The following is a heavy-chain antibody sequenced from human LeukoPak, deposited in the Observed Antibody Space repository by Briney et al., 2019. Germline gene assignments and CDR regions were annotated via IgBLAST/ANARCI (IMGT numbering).Heavy chain of an antibody. V-gene: IGHV4-39*01. CDR2: IHYSGNT. D-gene: IGHD1-26*01. J-gene: IGHJ4*02. CDR3: ARHLYSESYYF. CDR1: GGSISSDSHY. Sequence: SETLSLTCTVSGGSISSDSHYWGWIRQTPGKGLEWIGSIHYSGNTYNNPSLKSRVALSVDTSKSQFSLKLSSVTAADTAMYYCARHLYSESYYFWGPGTPVTVSS.